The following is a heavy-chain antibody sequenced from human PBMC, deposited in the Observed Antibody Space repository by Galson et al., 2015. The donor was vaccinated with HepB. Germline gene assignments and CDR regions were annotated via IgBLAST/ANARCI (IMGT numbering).Heavy chain of an antibody. J-gene: IGHJ4*02. V-gene: IGHV3-23*01. Sequence: SLRLSCAASGFTFSSYAMSWVRQAPGKGLEWVSGISGSGESTYYADSVKGRFTISRDSSKNTLFLQISSMRAEDTAIYYCARYRSGWFSGLDYWGQGTLVTVSS. CDR3: ARYRSGWFSGLDY. D-gene: IGHD6-19*01. CDR1: GFTFSSYA. CDR2: ISGSGEST.